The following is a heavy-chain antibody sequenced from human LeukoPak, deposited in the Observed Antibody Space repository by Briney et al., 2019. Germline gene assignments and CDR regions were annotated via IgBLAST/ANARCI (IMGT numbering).Heavy chain of an antibody. D-gene: IGHD4-17*01. CDR2: INSDGSST. V-gene: IGHV3-74*01. Sequence: PGGSLRLSCVASGLTFSNYWMHWVRQVPGKGLVWVSRINSDGSSTSYADSVKGRFTISRDHAKNTLYLQMNSLRAEDTAVYYCARATTVTTNFDYWGQGTLVTVSS. CDR3: ARATTVTTNFDY. CDR1: GLTFSNYW. J-gene: IGHJ4*02.